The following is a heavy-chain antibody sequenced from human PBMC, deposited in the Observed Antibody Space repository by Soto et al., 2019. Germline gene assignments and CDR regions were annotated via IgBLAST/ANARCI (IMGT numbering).Heavy chain of an antibody. Sequence: ASVKVSCKASGYTFSGYYIHWLRQAPGQGLEWMGWINPNSGGTNYAQKFQGRVTVTRDTPTSTAYMELSRLTSDDTAVYYCAISLNERYFTSTGCYKRLLYGMEVWGQGTTETVSS. CDR1: GYTFSGYY. CDR3: AISLNERYFTSTGCYKRLLYGMEV. V-gene: IGHV1-2*02. CDR2: INPNSGGT. J-gene: IGHJ6*01. D-gene: IGHD2-2*02.